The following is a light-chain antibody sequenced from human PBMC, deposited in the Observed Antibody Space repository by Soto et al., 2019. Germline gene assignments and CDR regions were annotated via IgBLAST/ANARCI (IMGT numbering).Light chain of an antibody. CDR2: YDD. CDR1: SSNIGNNA. Sequence: QSVLTQPPSVSEAPRQRVTISCSGSSSNIGNNAVNWYQQLPGKAPKLLIYYDDLLPSGVSDRFSGSKSGTSASLAISGLQSEDEADYYCAAWDDSLNGVVSGGGTKVTVL. CDR3: AAWDDSLNGVV. V-gene: IGLV1-36*01. J-gene: IGLJ2*01.